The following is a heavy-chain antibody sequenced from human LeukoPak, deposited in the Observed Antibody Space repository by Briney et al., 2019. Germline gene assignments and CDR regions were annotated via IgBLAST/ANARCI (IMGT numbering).Heavy chain of an antibody. CDR3: ARAPVTSYYGSGSYWYFDL. CDR2: ISAYNGNT. V-gene: IGHV1-18*01. D-gene: IGHD3-10*01. CDR1: GYTFTSYG. Sequence: ASVKVSCKASGYTFTSYGISWVRQAPGQGLEWMGWISAYNGNTNYARKLQGRVAITTDTSTSTAYMELRSLRSDDTAVYYCARAPVTSYYGSGSYWYFDLWGRGTLVTVSS. J-gene: IGHJ2*01.